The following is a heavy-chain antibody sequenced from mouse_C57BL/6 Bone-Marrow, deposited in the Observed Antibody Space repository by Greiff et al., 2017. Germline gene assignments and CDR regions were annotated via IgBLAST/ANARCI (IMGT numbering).Heavy chain of an antibody. Sequence: EVKLVESGGGLVKPGGSLKLSCAASGFTFSSYAMSWVSQTPEKRLEWVATISDGGSYTYYPDNVKGRFTISRDNAKNNLYLQMSHLKSEDTAMYYCARGYYGSSYDYAMDYWGQGTSVTVSS. CDR3: ARGYYGSSYDYAMDY. J-gene: IGHJ4*01. CDR2: ISDGGSYT. D-gene: IGHD1-1*01. V-gene: IGHV5-4*03. CDR1: GFTFSSYA.